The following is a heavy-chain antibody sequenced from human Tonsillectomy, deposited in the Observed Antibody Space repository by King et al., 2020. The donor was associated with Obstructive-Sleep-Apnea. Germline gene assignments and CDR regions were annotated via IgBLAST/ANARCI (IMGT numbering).Heavy chain of an antibody. V-gene: IGHV4-59*08. CDR3: ARLTSMVRGYFDY. J-gene: IGHJ4*02. CDR2: IYYSGST. Sequence: QLQESGPGLVKPSETLSLTCTVSGGSISSYYWSWVRQPPGKGLEWIGYIYYSGSTNYNPSLKSRVTITVDTSKNQFSLKLSSVTAADPAVSYCARLTSMVRGYFDYWGQGTLVTVSS. D-gene: IGHD3-10*01. CDR1: GGSISSYY.